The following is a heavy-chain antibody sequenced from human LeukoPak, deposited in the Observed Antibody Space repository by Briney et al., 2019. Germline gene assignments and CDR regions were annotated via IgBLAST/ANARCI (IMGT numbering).Heavy chain of an antibody. CDR2: ITGSGVGT. CDR3: AKAVGIMNLDY. J-gene: IGHJ4*02. Sequence: GGSLRLSCAASGFTFSSYAMSWVRQAPGKGLEWVSAITGSGVGTYYADSVKGRFTISRDNSKNTLFLQMNSLRAEDTAVYYCAKAVGIMNLDYWGQGTLVTVSS. CDR1: GFTFSSYA. V-gene: IGHV3-23*01. D-gene: IGHD7-27*01.